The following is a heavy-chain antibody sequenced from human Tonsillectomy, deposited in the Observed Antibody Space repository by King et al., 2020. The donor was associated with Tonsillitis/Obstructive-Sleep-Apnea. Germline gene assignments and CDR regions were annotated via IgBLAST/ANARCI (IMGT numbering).Heavy chain of an antibody. CDR1: GGSVSSGSYY. V-gene: IGHV4-61*01. Sequence: QLQESGPGLVKPSETLSLTCTVSGGSVSSGSYYWSWIRQPPGKGLEWIGYIYYSGSTNYNPSLKSRVTISVDTSKNQFSLKLSSVTAADTAVYYCARYSRRSRRLDPWGQGTLVTVSS. D-gene: IGHD4-11*01. J-gene: IGHJ5*02. CDR3: ARYSRRSRRLDP. CDR2: IYYSGST.